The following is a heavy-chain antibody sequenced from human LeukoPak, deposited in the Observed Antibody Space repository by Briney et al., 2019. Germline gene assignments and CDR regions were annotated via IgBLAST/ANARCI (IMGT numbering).Heavy chain of an antibody. CDR3: ASLAVAGLSEGY. Sequence: RASETLSLTCTVSGGSISSDSYYWAWIRQPPGKGLEWIASIYYSGSIYYNPSLKSRVTISVDTTRNQFSLNLSSVTAADTAVYYCASLAVAGLSEGYWGQGTLVIVSS. J-gene: IGHJ4*02. CDR1: GGSISSDSYY. V-gene: IGHV4-39*01. D-gene: IGHD6-19*01. CDR2: IYYSGSI.